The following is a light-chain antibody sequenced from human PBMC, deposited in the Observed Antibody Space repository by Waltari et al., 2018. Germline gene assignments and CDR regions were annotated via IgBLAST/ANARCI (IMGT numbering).Light chain of an antibody. CDR1: SSHLASYY. CDR3: SAWDDSLSGVV. Sequence: QSVLTQPPSASGTPGQRVTISCSGSSSHLASYYVYWYQQLPGTAPKFLIYGNDQRPSGVTDRFSASKSGTSASLTISGLRSEDGADYYCSAWDDSLSGVVFGGGTKLTVL. CDR2: GND. V-gene: IGLV1-47*02. J-gene: IGLJ2*01.